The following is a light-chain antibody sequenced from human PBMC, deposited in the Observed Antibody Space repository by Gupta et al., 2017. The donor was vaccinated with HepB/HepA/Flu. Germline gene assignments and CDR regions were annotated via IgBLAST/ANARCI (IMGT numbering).Light chain of an antibody. CDR2: AAF. V-gene: IGKV1-39*01. CDR1: QSIANY. CDR3: QQGSSIPFS. Sequence: GDRVTITCRASQSIANYLNWYQHKPGEAPKLLIYAAFHLQSGVPSRFSGGGSGTDFTLTISYLQPEDFATYYCQQGSSIPFSFGQGTKVEI. J-gene: IGKJ2*03.